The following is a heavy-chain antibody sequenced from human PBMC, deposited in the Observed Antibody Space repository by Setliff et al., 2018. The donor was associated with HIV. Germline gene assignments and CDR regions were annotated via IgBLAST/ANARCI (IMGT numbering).Heavy chain of an antibody. J-gene: IGHJ5*01. CDR3: ARGMWMQARWWFDS. CDR1: GGTFNNYA. V-gene: IGHV1-69*13. Sequence: SVKVSCKASGGTFNNYAISWVRQAPGQGLEWMGGIIPILGTTNYAQKIQGRVKFSADESTGTAYMDLTRLRVDDTAIYYCARGMWMQARWWFDSWGQGTQVTVSS. CDR2: IIPILGTT. D-gene: IGHD5-18*01.